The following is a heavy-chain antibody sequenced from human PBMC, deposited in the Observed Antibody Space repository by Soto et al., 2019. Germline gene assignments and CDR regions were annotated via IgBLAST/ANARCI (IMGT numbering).Heavy chain of an antibody. CDR1: GGSISSYY. Sequence: SETLSLTCTVSGGSISSYYWSWIRQPPGKGLEWIGYLYYSGSSTYNPSLRSRVTISVDTPKNQISLKLNSVTAADTAVYFCVGSPGGLGWFDPWGLGILVTVSS. D-gene: IGHD6-19*01. CDR2: LYYSGSS. CDR3: VGSPGGLGWFDP. J-gene: IGHJ5*02. V-gene: IGHV4-59*08.